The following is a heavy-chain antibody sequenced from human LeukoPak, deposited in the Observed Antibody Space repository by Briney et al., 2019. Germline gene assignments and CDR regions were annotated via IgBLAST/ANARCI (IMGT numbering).Heavy chain of an antibody. V-gene: IGHV4-39*07. CDR1: GGSISSSSYY. D-gene: IGHD6-19*01. CDR3: ARDYTVEQWLTDDAFDI. J-gene: IGHJ3*02. CDR2: RFYSGST. Sequence: SETLSLTCTVSGGSISSSSYYWGWIRQPPGKGLEWIGSRFYSGSTYYNPSLKSRVTISLDTSKNQFSLKLSSVTAADTAVYYCARDYTVEQWLTDDAFDIWGQGTMVTVSS.